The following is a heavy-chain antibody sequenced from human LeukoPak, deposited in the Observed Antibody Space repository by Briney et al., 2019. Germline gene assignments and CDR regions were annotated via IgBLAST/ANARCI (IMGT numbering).Heavy chain of an antibody. Sequence: SETLSLTCTVSGGSISYYYWSWIRQPPGKGLEWIGYVYYSGSTSYNPSLKSRVTISLDTSKHQFSLKLNSATAADTAVYYCARHAYCGGDCFGGAFEIWGQGTMVTVSS. CDR3: ARHAYCGGDCFGGAFEI. J-gene: IGHJ3*02. CDR2: VYYSGST. D-gene: IGHD2-21*02. V-gene: IGHV4-59*08. CDR1: GGSISYYY.